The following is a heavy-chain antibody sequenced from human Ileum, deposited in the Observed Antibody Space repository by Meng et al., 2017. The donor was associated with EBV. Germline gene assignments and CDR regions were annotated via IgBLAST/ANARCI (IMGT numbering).Heavy chain of an antibody. V-gene: IGHV4-39*07. J-gene: IGHJ4*02. D-gene: IGHD4-11*01. CDR2: FYYSGNS. Sequence: QLQLQESGPGLVRPSETLSLPCTVSGGSISSSSYSWGWIRQPPGKGLESIGSFYYSGNSHYNPTLKSRVTISLDTSKNQFSLNLRSVTAADTAVYFCARDVVDSTYGRLSDCWGQGILVTVSS. CDR1: GGSISSSSYS. CDR3: ARDVVDSTYGRLSDC.